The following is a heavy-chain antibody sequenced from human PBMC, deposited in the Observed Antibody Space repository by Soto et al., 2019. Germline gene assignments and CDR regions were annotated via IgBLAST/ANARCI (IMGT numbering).Heavy chain of an antibody. CDR3: GGGPLWFAEFAF. Sequence: PSETLSLTCSVSGGSISSYYWSWIRQPPGQGLEWIGYFYDSGSTTYNPSLKSRVSISGDTSENHFSLQLNSVTAADPAVYSCGGGPLWFAEFAFWAQGTVVTVS. D-gene: IGHD3-10*01. CDR1: GGSISSYY. V-gene: IGHV4-59*01. J-gene: IGHJ4*02. CDR2: FYDSGST.